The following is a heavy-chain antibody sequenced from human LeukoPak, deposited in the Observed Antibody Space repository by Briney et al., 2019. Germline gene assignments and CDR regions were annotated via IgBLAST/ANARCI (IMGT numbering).Heavy chain of an antibody. Sequence: GGSLRLSCAASGFTVSSNYMGWVRQALGKGLEWVSVIYSGGSTYYADSVKGRFTISRDNSKNTLYLQMNSLRAEDTAVYYCAREKRGGYCSSTSCDPGDYYYYMDVWGKGTTVTVSS. V-gene: IGHV3-53*01. CDR3: AREKRGGYCSSTSCDPGDYYYYMDV. CDR2: IYSGGST. CDR1: GFTVSSNY. D-gene: IGHD2-2*01. J-gene: IGHJ6*03.